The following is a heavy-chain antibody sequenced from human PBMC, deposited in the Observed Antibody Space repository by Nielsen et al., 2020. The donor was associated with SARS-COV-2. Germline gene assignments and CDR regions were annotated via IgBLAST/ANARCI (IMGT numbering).Heavy chain of an antibody. J-gene: IGHJ5*02. CDR3: AKGLYWFDP. V-gene: IGHV3-74*01. CDR2: INNDGSST. Sequence: GESLKISCAASGFPFSSYWMHWVRQAPGKGLVWVSRINNDGSSTTYADSVRGRFTISRDSSKNTVYLQMTSLRADDTAVYYCAKGLYWFDPWGQGTLVTVSS. CDR1: GFPFSSYW.